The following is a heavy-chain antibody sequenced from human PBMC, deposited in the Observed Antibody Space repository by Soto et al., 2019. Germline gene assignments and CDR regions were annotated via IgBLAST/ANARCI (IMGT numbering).Heavy chain of an antibody. D-gene: IGHD7-27*01. V-gene: IGHV4-34*01. Sequence: SETLSLTCAVYGGSFSGYYWSWIRQPPGKGLEWIGEINHSGSTNYNPSLKSRVTISVDTSKNQFSLKLSSVTAADTAVYYCARGLTGETFDYWGQGTLVTVSS. CDR2: INHSGST. CDR3: ARGLTGETFDY. CDR1: GGSFSGYY. J-gene: IGHJ4*02.